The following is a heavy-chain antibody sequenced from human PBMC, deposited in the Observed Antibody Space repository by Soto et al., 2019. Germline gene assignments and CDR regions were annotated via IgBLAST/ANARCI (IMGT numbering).Heavy chain of an antibody. CDR3: AHYTFPGSHGGPAFDV. V-gene: IGHV2-5*01. J-gene: IGHJ3*01. CDR1: GFSLTTYGVG. D-gene: IGHD2-15*01. Sequence: QITLKESGPTLVKPTQTLTLTCSFSGFSLTTYGVGVDWIRQPPGKALECLALIYWNDDKRYSPSLRSRLTITKDTSKSQVVLTMTNMDPVDTATFYCAHYTFPGSHGGPAFDVWGRGTMVTVSS. CDR2: IYWNDDK.